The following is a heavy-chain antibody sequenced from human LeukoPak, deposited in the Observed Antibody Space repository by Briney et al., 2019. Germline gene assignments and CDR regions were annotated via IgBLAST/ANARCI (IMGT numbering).Heavy chain of an antibody. D-gene: IGHD2-2*01. CDR1: GGSISSYY. V-gene: IGHV4-39*07. CDR3: ARGPPDCSSTSCYAFDAFDI. Sequence: SETLSLTCTVSGGSISSYYWGWIRQPPGKGLEWIGSMYSSGSTYYNPSLKSRVTISVDTSKNQFSLKLSSVTAADTAVYYCARGPPDCSSTSCYAFDAFDIWGQGTMVTVSS. CDR2: MYSSGST. J-gene: IGHJ3*02.